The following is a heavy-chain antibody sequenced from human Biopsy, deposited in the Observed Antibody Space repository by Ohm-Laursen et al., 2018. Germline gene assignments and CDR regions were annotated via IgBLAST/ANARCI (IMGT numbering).Heavy chain of an antibody. CDR3: AREAIGYQLPCDD. J-gene: IGHJ4*02. CDR2: IIPILRTT. V-gene: IGHV1-69*11. D-gene: IGHD2-2*01. Sequence: SVKVSCKAPTGTFNSYGIIWVRQAPGQGLEWMGRIIPILRTTAYAQTFLGRVTITADSPTSTVDMELTSLTSDDMAVYFCAREAIGYQLPCDDWGQGTLVTVSS. CDR1: TGTFNSYG.